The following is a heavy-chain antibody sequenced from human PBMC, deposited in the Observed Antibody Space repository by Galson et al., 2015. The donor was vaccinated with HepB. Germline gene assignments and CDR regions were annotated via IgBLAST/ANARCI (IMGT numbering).Heavy chain of an antibody. CDR2: IYPSDSDT. D-gene: IGHD1-1*01. J-gene: IGHJ6*02. V-gene: IGHV5-51*01. CDR3: ASWGPTGADYYYGMDV. CDR1: GYSFTSYW. Sequence: QSGAEVKKPGESLKISCRASGYSFTSYWIGWVRQMPGKGLEWMGIIYPSDSDTRSSPSFRGQVTISADKSISTAYLQWSSLKASDTAMYYCASWGPTGADYYYGMDVWGQGTTVTVSS.